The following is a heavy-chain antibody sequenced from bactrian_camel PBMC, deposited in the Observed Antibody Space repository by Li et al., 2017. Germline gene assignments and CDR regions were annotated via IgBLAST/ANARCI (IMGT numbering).Heavy chain of an antibody. J-gene: IGHJ6*01. CDR3: AAVRYGVTWCPLCRARSADFGY. CDR2: IYTGSGNT. D-gene: IGHD6*01. V-gene: IGHV3S40*01. CDR1: GVDDSWNA. Sequence: DVQLVESGGGSVQAGGSLRLSCAASGVDDSWNAMTWFRQAPGKERVGVARIYTGSGNTYYADSVKGRFTISQDNTKNTVFLQMTSLNPEDTAMYYCAAVRYGVTWCPLCRARSADFGYWGQGTQVTVSS.